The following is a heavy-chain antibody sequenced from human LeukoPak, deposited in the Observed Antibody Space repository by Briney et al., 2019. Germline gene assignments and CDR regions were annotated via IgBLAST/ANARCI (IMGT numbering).Heavy chain of an antibody. Sequence: GASVKVSCKVSGYTLTELSMHWVRQAPGKGLEWMGGFDPEDGETIYAQKFQGRVTMTEDTSTDTAYMELSSLRSEDTAVYYCATEWGVVVPAANLGPQFDYWGQGTLVTVSS. V-gene: IGHV1-24*01. CDR3: ATEWGVVVPAANLGPQFDY. CDR1: GYTLTELS. D-gene: IGHD2-2*01. CDR2: FDPEDGET. J-gene: IGHJ4*02.